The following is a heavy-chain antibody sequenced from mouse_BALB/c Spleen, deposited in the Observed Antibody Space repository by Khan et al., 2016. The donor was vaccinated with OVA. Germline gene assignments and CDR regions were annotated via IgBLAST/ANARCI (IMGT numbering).Heavy chain of an antibody. Sequence: QIQLVQSGPELKKPGETVKISCKASGYTFTNYGMNWVKQAPGKGLKWMGWINTYTGEPTYNDDFKGRFAFSLETSASTAYLQINNLKNEDRATYCCARGASYWNFDVWGAGTTVTVSS. CDR3: ARGASYWNFDV. V-gene: IGHV9-1*02. CDR1: GYTFTNYG. CDR2: INTYTGEP. J-gene: IGHJ1*01.